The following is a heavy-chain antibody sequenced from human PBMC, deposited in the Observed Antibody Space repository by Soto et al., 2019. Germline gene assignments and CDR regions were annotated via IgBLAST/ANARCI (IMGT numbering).Heavy chain of an antibody. CDR1: GGSISSYY. V-gene: IGHV4-59*01. J-gene: IGHJ5*02. CDR2: IYYSGST. CDR3: ARVSALRYFDWLSPKMYNWFDP. D-gene: IGHD3-9*01. Sequence: SETLSLTCTVSGGSISSYYWSWIRQPPGKGLEWIGYIYYSGSTNYNPSLKSRVTISVDTSKNQFSLKLSSVTAADTAVYYCARVSALRYFDWLSPKMYNWFDPWGQGTLVTVSS.